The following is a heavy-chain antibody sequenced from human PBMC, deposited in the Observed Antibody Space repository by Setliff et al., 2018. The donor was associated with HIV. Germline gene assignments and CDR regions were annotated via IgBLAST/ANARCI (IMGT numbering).Heavy chain of an antibody. V-gene: IGHV4-30-4*08. CDR1: GASMSSGDYY. D-gene: IGHD3-10*01. CDR2: IYYSGNS. CDR3: AREVNMPVRGITDDAFDI. J-gene: IGHJ3*02. Sequence: PSETLSLTCTVSGASMSSGDYYWSWIRQPPGKGLEWIGYIYYSGNSYYNPSLKSRVTLSVDTSKNQFSLKVNSVTAADTAVYYCAREVNMPVRGITDDAFDIWGQGTMVTVSS.